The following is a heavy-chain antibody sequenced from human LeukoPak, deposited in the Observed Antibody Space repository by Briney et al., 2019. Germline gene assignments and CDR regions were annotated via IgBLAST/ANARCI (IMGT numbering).Heavy chain of an antibody. J-gene: IGHJ4*02. CDR1: GFTFSIYS. V-gene: IGHV3-21*01. CDR3: ARGQSTAMARNFDY. D-gene: IGHD5-18*01. Sequence: GGSLRLSCAVSGFTFSIYSMNWVRQAPGRGLEWVSSISSSSSYIYYADSVKGRFTISRDNAKNSLYLQMNSLRAEDTAVYYCARGQSTAMARNFDYWSQGTLVTVSS. CDR2: ISSSSSYI.